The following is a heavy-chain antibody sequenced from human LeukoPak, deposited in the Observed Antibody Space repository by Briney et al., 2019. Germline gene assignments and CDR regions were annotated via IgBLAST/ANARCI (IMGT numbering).Heavy chain of an antibody. V-gene: IGHV3-21*04. D-gene: IGHD3-22*01. Sequence: PGGSLRLSCAASGFTFSSHSMNWGRQVPGKGLEWVSSIDSSSTSIYYADSVKGRFAISRDNAKNSLYLQMNSLRAEDTAVYYCAKAKYYYDGSGRDCYFDLWGRGTLVTVSS. CDR2: IDSSSTSI. CDR3: AKAKYYYDGSGRDCYFDL. J-gene: IGHJ2*01. CDR1: GFTFSSHS.